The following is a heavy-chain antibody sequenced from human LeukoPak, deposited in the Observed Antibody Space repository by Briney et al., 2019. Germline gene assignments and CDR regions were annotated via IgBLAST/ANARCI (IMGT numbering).Heavy chain of an antibody. J-gene: IGHJ6*02. Sequence: ASVKVSCKASGYTFTSYDINWVRQATGQGLEWMGWMNPNRGNTGYAQKFQGRVTMTRNTSISTAYMELSSLRSEDTAVDYCAGSELLWFGELSARYGMAGWGQGTTVTVSS. CDR3: AGSELLWFGELSARYGMAG. V-gene: IGHV1-8*01. CDR2: MNPNRGNT. D-gene: IGHD3-10*01. CDR1: GYTFTSYD.